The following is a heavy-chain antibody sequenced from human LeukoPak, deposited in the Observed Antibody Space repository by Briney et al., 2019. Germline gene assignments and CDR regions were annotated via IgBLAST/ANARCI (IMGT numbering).Heavy chain of an antibody. CDR3: ARGPYSSPLFPGEYEYFQH. Sequence: GGSLRLSCAASGFTFSSYAMSWVRQAPGKGLEWVSAISGSGGSTYYADSVKGRFTISRDNSKNTLYLQLNSLSAEDTAVYYCARGPYSSPLFPGEYEYFQHWGQGTLVTVSS. J-gene: IGHJ1*01. D-gene: IGHD6-13*01. V-gene: IGHV3-23*01. CDR2: ISGSGGST. CDR1: GFTFSSYA.